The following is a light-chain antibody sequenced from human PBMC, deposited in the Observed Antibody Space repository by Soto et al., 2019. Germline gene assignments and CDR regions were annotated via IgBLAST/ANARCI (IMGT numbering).Light chain of an antibody. J-gene: IGLJ2*01. CDR1: SSDVGGYNY. CDR3: SSYTSSSTLVV. CDR2: DVS. Sequence: QSALTQPASVSGSPGQSITISCTGTSSDVGGYNYVSWYQQHPGKAPKLMIHDVSNRPSGVSNRFSGSRSGNTASLTISGLQAEDEADYYCSSYTSSSTLVVFGGGIKLTVL. V-gene: IGLV2-14*01.